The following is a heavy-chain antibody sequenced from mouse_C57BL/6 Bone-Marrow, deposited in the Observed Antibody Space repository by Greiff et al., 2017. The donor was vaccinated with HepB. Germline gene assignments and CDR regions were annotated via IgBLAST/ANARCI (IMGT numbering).Heavy chain of an antibody. CDR3: TTLGAYAMDY. V-gene: IGHV14-4*01. J-gene: IGHJ4*01. CDR2: IDPENGDT. Sequence: VLVKQSGAELVRPGASVKLSCTASGFNIKDDYMHWVKQRPEQGLEWIGWIDPENGDTEYASKFQGKATITADTSSNTAYLQLSSLTSEDTAVYYCTTLGAYAMDYWGQGTSVTVSS. CDR1: GFNIKDDY.